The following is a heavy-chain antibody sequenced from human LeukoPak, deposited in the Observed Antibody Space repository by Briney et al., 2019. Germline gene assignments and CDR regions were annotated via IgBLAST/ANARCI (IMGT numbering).Heavy chain of an antibody. Sequence: GASVKVSCKASEYTFSDYYIHWVRQAPGQGLEWMGWINPNSGDTNYAQRFQGRVTMTRDTSISTAYMELSRLRSDDTAVFYCARALYCSGGSCYSYGIDVWGQGTTVTVSS. CDR1: EYTFSDYY. CDR3: ARALYCSGGSCYSYGIDV. CDR2: INPNSGDT. J-gene: IGHJ6*02. D-gene: IGHD2-15*01. V-gene: IGHV1-2*02.